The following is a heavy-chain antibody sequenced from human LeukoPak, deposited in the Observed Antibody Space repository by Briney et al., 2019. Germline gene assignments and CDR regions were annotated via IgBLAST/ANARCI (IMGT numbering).Heavy chain of an antibody. D-gene: IGHD2-15*01. CDR2: ISAYNGHT. Sequence: ASVKVSCRASGYTFTNYGLSWVRQAPGQGLEWMGWISAYNGHTNYAQKLQGRVTMTTDTSTSTAYMELRSLRSDDTAVYYCARGWQNWFDPWGQGTLVTVSS. V-gene: IGHV1-18*01. J-gene: IGHJ5*02. CDR1: GYTFTNYG. CDR3: ARGWQNWFDP.